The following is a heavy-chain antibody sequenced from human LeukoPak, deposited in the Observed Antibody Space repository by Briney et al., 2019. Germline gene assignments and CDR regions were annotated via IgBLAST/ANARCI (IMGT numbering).Heavy chain of an antibody. CDR3: AKEASGDPNWFDP. CDR1: GFPVSTRY. J-gene: IGHJ5*02. V-gene: IGHV3-66*01. CDR2: IYSGGST. Sequence: PGGSLRLSCAASGFPVSTRYMTWVRQTPGKGLDWVSIIYSGGSTYYADSVKGRFTISRDNAKNSLYLQMNSLRAEDTAVYYCAKEASGDPNWFDPWGQGTLVTVSS.